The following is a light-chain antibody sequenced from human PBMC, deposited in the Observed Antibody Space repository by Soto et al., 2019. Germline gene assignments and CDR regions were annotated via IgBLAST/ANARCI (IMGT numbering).Light chain of an antibody. V-gene: IGLV2-23*02. CDR3: CSYASGDIYV. CDR1: SSDIGTYKY. CDR2: EVN. J-gene: IGLJ1*01. Sequence: QSALTQPASVSGSPGQSITISCTGTSSDIGTYKYVSWFQHHPGKAPKLIIFEVNKRPSGVSNRFSGSKSGNTASLTISGLQTEDEADYYCCSYASGDIYVFGSGTKVTVL.